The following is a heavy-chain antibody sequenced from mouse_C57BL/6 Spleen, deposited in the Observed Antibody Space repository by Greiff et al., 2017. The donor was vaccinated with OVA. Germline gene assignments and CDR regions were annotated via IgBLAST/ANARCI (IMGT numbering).Heavy chain of an antibody. CDR2: ISSGGDYI. J-gene: IGHJ3*01. D-gene: IGHD1-1*01. Sequence: EVMLVESGEGLVKPGGSLKLSCAASGFTFSSYAMSWVRQTPEKRLEWVAYISSGGDYIYYADTVKGRFTISRDNARNTLYLQMSSLKSEDTAMYYCTRGEDYYGSSYKGFAYWGQGTLVTVSA. CDR3: TRGEDYYGSSYKGFAY. CDR1: GFTFSSYA. V-gene: IGHV5S21*01.